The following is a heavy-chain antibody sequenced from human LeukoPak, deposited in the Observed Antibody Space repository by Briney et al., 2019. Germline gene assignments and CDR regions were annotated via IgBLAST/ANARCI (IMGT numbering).Heavy chain of an antibody. D-gene: IGHD5-12*01. CDR3: ARIGYSGWGAFDI. CDR2: INPNSGGT. J-gene: IGHJ3*02. V-gene: IGHV1-2*04. Sequence: GASVKVSCKASGYTFTGYYMHWVRQAPGQGLEWMGWINPNSGGTNYAQKFQGWVTMTRDTSISTAYMELSRLRSDHTAVYYCARIGYSGWGAFDIWGQGTMVTVSS. CDR1: GYTFTGYY.